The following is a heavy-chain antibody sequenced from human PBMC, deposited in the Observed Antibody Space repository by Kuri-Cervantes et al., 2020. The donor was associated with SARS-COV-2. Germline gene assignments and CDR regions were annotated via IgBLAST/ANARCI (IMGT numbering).Heavy chain of an antibody. V-gene: IGHV3-23*01. J-gene: IGHJ6*03. CDR3: ARTINQGDSGYETLYYYMDV. Sequence: GESLKISCAASGFTFSSYVMSWVRQAPGKGLGWVSGISGSGGSTNYADSVKGRFTISRDNAKNSLYLQMNSLRAEDTAVYYCARTINQGDSGYETLYYYMDVWGKGTTVTVSS. CDR1: GFTFSSYV. CDR2: ISGSGGST. D-gene: IGHD5-12*01.